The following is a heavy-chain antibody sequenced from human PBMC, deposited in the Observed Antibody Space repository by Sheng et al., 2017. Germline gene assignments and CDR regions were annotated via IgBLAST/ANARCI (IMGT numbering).Heavy chain of an antibody. D-gene: IGHD2-21*02. CDR3: ARGLTAISLRDDAFDM. CDR1: GYIFTSYG. CDR2: ISPYNGNT. Sequence: QVQLVQSGAEVKKPGASVKISCKTSGYIFTSYGLAWVRQAPGQGLEWMGWISPYNGNTDYAQKVQGRVTMTTDTSTSTAFMELRSLRSDDTAMYYCARGLTAISLRDDAFDMWGQGTMVIVSS. J-gene: IGHJ3*02. V-gene: IGHV1-18*01.